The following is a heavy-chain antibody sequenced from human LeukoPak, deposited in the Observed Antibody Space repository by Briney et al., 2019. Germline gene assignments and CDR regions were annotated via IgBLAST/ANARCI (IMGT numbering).Heavy chain of an antibody. J-gene: IGHJ5*02. CDR2: ISAYNDNT. V-gene: IGHV1-18*01. CDR3: ARDEVVVTSTLFDP. CDR1: GYTFTYYG. Sequence: GASVKVSCKASGYTFTYYGISWVRQAPGQGPEWMGWISAYNDNTNYAQKFQGRLTMTADTSTSTAYMELRSLRSDDTAVYYCARDEVVVTSTLFDPWGQGTLVTVSS. D-gene: IGHD2-15*01.